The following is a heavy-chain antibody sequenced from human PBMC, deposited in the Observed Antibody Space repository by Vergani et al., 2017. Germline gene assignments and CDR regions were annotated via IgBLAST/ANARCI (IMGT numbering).Heavy chain of an antibody. CDR3: ARGGVPAAYYYYMDV. V-gene: IGHV3-30-3*01. CDR2: ISYDGSNK. Sequence: QVQLVESGGGVVQPGRSLRLSCAASGFTFSSYAMHWVRQAPGKGLEWVAVISYDGSNKYYADSVKGRFTISRDNSKNTLYLLMNSLRAEDTAVYYCARGGVPAAYYYYMDVWGKGTTVTVSS. CDR1: GFTFSSYA. D-gene: IGHD2-2*01. J-gene: IGHJ6*03.